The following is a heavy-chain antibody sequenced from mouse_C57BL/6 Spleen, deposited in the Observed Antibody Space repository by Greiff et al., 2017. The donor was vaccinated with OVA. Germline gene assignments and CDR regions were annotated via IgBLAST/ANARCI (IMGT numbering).Heavy chain of an antibody. CDR2: INPGSGGT. CDR1: GYAFTNYL. CDR3: ARTLYGSSQYYYAMDY. V-gene: IGHV1-54*01. Sequence: VQLQQSGAELVRPGTSVKVSCKASGYAFTNYLIEWVKQRPGQGLEWIGVINPGSGGTNYNEKFKGKATLTADKSSSTAYMQLSSLTSEDSAVYFCARTLYGSSQYYYAMDYWGQGTSVTVSS. D-gene: IGHD1-1*01. J-gene: IGHJ4*01.